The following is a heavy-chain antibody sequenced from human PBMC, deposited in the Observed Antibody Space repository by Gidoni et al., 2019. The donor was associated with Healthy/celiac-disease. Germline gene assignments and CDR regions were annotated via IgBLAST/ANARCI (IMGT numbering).Heavy chain of an antibody. D-gene: IGHD6-6*01. Sequence: EVQLVESGGGLVKPWGSLRLSCADSGFTFSSYSMNWGRQAPGKGLEWVASISSSSSYIYYAYSVKGRFTNSRDNAKNSLYLQMNSLRAEDTAVYYCARGLGYSSSSSVGYWGQGTLVTVSS. CDR2: ISSSSSYI. J-gene: IGHJ4*02. CDR3: ARGLGYSSSSSVGY. V-gene: IGHV3-21*01. CDR1: GFTFSSYS.